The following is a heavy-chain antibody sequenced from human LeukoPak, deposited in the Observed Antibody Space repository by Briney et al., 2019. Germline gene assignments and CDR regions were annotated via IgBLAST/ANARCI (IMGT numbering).Heavy chain of an antibody. Sequence: SETLSLTCTVSGGSISGYYWSWIRQPPGKGLEWIGYIYTSGSTNYNPSLKSRVTISVDTSKNQFSLKLSSVTAADTAVYYCARLGGGGAFDIWGQGTMVTVSS. CDR1: GGSISGYY. D-gene: IGHD3-10*01. CDR3: ARLGGGGAFDI. CDR2: IYTSGST. V-gene: IGHV4-4*09. J-gene: IGHJ3*02.